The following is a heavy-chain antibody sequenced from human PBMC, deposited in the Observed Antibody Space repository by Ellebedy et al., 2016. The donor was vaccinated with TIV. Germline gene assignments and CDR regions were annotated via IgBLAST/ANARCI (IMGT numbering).Heavy chain of an antibody. Sequence: PGGSLRLSCAVSGFTFSTSWMSWVRQAPGQGLEWVANMNGDGNERYYVDSVEGRFTISRDNTRNSLYLQMNSLRADGTAVYYCTKDGSGTMNFWGQGTLVTVSS. D-gene: IGHD1-1*01. CDR2: MNGDGNER. V-gene: IGHV3-7*01. CDR3: TKDGSGTMNF. J-gene: IGHJ4*02. CDR1: GFTFSTSW.